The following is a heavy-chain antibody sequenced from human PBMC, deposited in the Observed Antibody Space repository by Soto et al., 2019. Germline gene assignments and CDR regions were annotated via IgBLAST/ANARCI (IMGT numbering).Heavy chain of an antibody. CDR3: ASPTYYDILTGYQRDYYYGMDV. J-gene: IGHJ6*02. Sequence: QVQLVQSGAEVKKPGSSVKVSCKASGGTFSSYAIIWVRQAPGQGLEWMGGIIPIFGTANYAQKFQGRVTITADESTSTAYMELSSLRSEDTAVYYCASPTYYDILTGYQRDYYYGMDVWGQGTTVTVSS. D-gene: IGHD3-9*01. V-gene: IGHV1-69*01. CDR1: GGTFSSYA. CDR2: IIPIFGTA.